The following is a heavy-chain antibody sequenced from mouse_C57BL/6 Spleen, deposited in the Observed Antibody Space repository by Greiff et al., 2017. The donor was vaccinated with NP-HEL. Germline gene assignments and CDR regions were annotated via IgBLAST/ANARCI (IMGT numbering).Heavy chain of an antibody. D-gene: IGHD2-5*01. Sequence: QVQLQQPGAELVKPGASVKMSCKASGYTFTSYWITWVKQRPGQGLEWIGDIYPGSGSTNYNEKFKSKATLTVDTSSSTAYMQLSSLTSEDSAVFCCARAYYSNLAWFAYWGQGTLVTVSA. CDR3: ARAYYSNLAWFAY. J-gene: IGHJ3*01. CDR2: IYPGSGST. CDR1: GYTFTSYW. V-gene: IGHV1-55*01.